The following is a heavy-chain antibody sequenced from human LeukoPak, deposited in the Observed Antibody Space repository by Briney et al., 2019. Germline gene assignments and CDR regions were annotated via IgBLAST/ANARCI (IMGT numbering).Heavy chain of an antibody. V-gene: IGHV1-69*04. D-gene: IGHD2-2*03. J-gene: IGHJ4*02. CDR2: IIPILGIA. Sequence: SVKVSCKASGGTFSSYAISWVRQAPGQGLEWMGRIIPILGIANYAQKFQGRVTITADKSTSTAYMELSSLRSEDTAVYYCTREPGYCSSTSCRTFDYWGQGTLVTVSS. CDR1: GGTFSSYA. CDR3: TREPGYCSSTSCRTFDY.